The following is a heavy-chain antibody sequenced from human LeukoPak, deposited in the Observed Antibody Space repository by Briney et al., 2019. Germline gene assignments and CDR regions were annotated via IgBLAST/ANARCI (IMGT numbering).Heavy chain of an antibody. V-gene: IGHV3-30*04. D-gene: IGHD5-24*01. J-gene: IGHJ6*03. CDR1: GFTFNNHV. CDR3: AKADEYYYYYYYMDV. CDR2: ISSDGSMK. Sequence: GGSLRLSCAASGFTFNNHVMHWVRQAPGKGLEWVAVISSDGSMKYHADSVKGRFTISRDNSQNTLYLQMDSLRSEDTAVYYCAKADEYYYYYYYMDVWGKGTTVTVSS.